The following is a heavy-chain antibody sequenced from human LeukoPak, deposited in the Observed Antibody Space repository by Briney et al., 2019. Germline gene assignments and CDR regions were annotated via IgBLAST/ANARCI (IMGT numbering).Heavy chain of an antibody. Sequence: ASVKVSCKASGGTFSSYAISWARQAPGQGLEWMGGIIPIFGTANYAQKFQGRVTITADESTSTAYMELSSLRSEDTAVYYCARESDLYCSSTSCRFDPWGQGTLVTVSS. J-gene: IGHJ5*02. V-gene: IGHV1-69*01. CDR1: GGTFSSYA. CDR2: IIPIFGTA. D-gene: IGHD2-2*01. CDR3: ARESDLYCSSTSCRFDP.